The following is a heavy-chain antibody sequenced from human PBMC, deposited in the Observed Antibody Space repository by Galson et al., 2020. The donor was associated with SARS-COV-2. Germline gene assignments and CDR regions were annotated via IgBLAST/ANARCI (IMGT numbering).Heavy chain of an antibody. J-gene: IGHJ6*02. Sequence: ASVKVSCKASGYTFTGYYMHWVRQAPGQGLEWMGWINPNSGGTNYAQKFQGWVTMTRDTSISTAYMELSRLRSDDTAVYYCARDRYYDILTGYYPPYGMDVWGQGTTVTVSS. CDR2: INPNSGGT. CDR1: GYTFTGYY. CDR3: ARDRYYDILTGYYPPYGMDV. D-gene: IGHD3-9*01. V-gene: IGHV1-2*04.